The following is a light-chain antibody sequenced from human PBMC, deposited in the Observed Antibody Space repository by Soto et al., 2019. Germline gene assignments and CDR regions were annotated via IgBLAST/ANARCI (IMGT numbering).Light chain of an antibody. V-gene: IGKV1-27*01. CDR1: QEIRRY. Sequence: DIQMTQSPSSLSASVGDRVTVTCRASQEIRRYLAWYQQKPGQVPELLIYAASTLHSGVSSRFSGSGYGTRFTLAITSLQPEDVATYYCQKYDSAPLSVGGGTKVDIK. CDR3: QKYDSAPLS. CDR2: AAS. J-gene: IGKJ4*01.